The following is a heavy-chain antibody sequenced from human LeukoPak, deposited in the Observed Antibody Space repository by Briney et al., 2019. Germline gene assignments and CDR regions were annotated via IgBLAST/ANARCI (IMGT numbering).Heavy chain of an antibody. V-gene: IGHV4-59*08. CDR1: GGSISSSY. D-gene: IGHD3-22*01. J-gene: IGHJ1*01. CDR3: ARLEDYYEEYFQH. CDR2: IYYTGTT. Sequence: PSETLSLTCTVSGGSISSSYWSWIRQPPGKGLEWIGYIYYTGTTNYNPSLKSRVTISVDTSKNQFSLKLSSVTAADTAVYYCARLEDYYEEYFQHWGQGTLVTVSS.